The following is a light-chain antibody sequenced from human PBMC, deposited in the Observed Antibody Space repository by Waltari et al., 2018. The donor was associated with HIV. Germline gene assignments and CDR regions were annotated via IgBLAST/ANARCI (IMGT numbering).Light chain of an antibody. CDR1: QSFGSGY. CDR3: QQYASSPFS. Sequence: EIVLTQSPGTLSLSPGERATLSCRASQSFGSGYLAWFQHKPGQAPRLLISGASTRATGVPDRFSGSGSETDFTLTISRLESEDFAVYYCQQYASSPFSFGPGTKVEIK. CDR2: GAS. V-gene: IGKV3-20*01. J-gene: IGKJ3*01.